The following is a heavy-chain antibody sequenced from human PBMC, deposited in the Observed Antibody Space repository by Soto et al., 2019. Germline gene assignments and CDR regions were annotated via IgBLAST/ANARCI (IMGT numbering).Heavy chain of an antibody. D-gene: IGHD6-13*01. CDR3: WSSSPDYYYYGMDV. CDR2: IKSKTDGGTT. V-gene: IGHV3-15*07. CDR1: GFTFSNAW. J-gene: IGHJ6*02. Sequence: GGSLRLSCAASGFTFSNAWMNWVRQAPGKGLEWVGRIKSKTDGGTTDYAAPVKGRFTISRDDSKNTLYLQMNSLKTEDTAVYYCWSSSPDYYYYGMDVWGQGTTVTVSS.